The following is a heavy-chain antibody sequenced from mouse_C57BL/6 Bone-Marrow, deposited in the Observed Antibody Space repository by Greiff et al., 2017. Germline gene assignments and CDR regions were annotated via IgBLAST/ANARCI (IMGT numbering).Heavy chain of an antibody. CDR2: IDPENGDN. J-gene: IGHJ4*01. D-gene: IGHD1-1*01. Sequence: EVKLVESGAELVRPGASVKLSCTASGFNIKDDYMHWVKQRPEQGLEWIGWIDPENGDNEYASKFQGKATITAATSSNPAYLQLSSLTSEDTAVYYCNVLLRSMDYWGQGTSVTVSS. CDR1: GFNIKDDY. V-gene: IGHV14-4*01. CDR3: NVLLRSMDY.